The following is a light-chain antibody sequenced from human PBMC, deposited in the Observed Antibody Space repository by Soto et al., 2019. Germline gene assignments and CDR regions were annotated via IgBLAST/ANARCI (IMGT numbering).Light chain of an antibody. J-gene: IGKJ1*01. CDR2: RTS. Sequence: EVVLTQSPGTLSLSPGERATLSCRASESVSSSFLTWYQQKPGQAPRLLIYRTSNRVTGIPDRFSGSGSGTELTLTISRLEPEDFAVYFCQHYGNSLWTFGQGTKVEIK. CDR1: ESVSSSF. CDR3: QHYGNSLWT. V-gene: IGKV3-20*01.